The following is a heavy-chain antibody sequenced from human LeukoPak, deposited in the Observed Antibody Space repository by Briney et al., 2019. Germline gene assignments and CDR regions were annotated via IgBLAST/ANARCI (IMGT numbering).Heavy chain of an antibody. CDR3: ASDSPGFWSGYYYMDV. Sequence: SVKVSCKASGGTFSSYAISWVRQAPGQGLEWMGGIIPIFGTADYAQKFQGRVTITTDESTSTAYMELSSLRSEDTAVYYCASDSPGFWSGYYYMDVWGKGTTVTVSS. V-gene: IGHV1-69*05. J-gene: IGHJ6*03. CDR2: IIPIFGTA. D-gene: IGHD3-3*01. CDR1: GGTFSSYA.